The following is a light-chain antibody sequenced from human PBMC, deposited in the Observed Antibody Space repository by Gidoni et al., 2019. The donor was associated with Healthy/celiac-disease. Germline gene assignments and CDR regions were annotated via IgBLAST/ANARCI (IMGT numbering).Light chain of an antibody. Sequence: DIQMTQSPSSLSASVGDRVTITCRASQGISNSLAWYQQKPGKAPKLLLYAASRLERGVPSRFSGSGSGTDYTLTISSLQPEDFATYYCQQYYSTPYFGGXTKVEIK. CDR1: QGISNS. CDR2: AAS. CDR3: QQYYSTPY. V-gene: IGKV1-NL1*01. J-gene: IGKJ4*01.